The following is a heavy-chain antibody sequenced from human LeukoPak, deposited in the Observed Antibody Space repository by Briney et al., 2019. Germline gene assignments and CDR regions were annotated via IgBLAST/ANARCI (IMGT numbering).Heavy chain of an antibody. CDR1: GYTFTSYG. CDR2: ISAYNGNT. V-gene: IGHV1-18*01. Sequence: ASVKVSCKASGYTFTSYGIGWVRQAPGQGLEWMGWISAYNGNTNYAQKLQGRVTMTTDTSTSTAYMELRSLRSDDTAVYYCARVGLSYGYGVFDYWGQGTLVTVSS. CDR3: ARVGLSYGYGVFDY. D-gene: IGHD5-18*01. J-gene: IGHJ4*02.